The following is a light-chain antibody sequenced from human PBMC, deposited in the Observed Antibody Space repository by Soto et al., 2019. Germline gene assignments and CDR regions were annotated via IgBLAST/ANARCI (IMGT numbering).Light chain of an antibody. CDR2: AAS. CDR1: GSINRH. J-gene: IGKJ5*01. Sequence: DIRMTQSPSSLCASVGDRVTITCRASGSINRHSNWYQQQPGRAPKLLSYAASSLQNGVPSRFRGGGSGTDFTLIITNRQPEDFATYYCQQSYTALSITFGQGTRLEIK. V-gene: IGKV1-39*01. CDR3: QQSYTALSIT.